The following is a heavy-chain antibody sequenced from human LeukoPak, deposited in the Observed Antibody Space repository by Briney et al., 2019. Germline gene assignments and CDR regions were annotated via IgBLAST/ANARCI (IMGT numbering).Heavy chain of an antibody. V-gene: IGHV4-4*07. D-gene: IGHD6-13*01. CDR3: AREQQLVPNWFDP. CDR1: GGSISNYY. Sequence: SETLSLTCTVSGGSISNYYWSWIRQPAGKGLEWIGRIYTSGNTNYNPSLKSRVTISVDTSKNQFSLKLSSVAAADTAVYYCAREQQLVPNWFDPWGQGTLVTVSS. CDR2: IYTSGNT. J-gene: IGHJ5*02.